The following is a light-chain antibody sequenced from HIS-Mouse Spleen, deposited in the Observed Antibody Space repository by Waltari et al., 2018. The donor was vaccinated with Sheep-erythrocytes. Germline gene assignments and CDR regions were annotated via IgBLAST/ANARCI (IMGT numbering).Light chain of an antibody. Sequence: SYELTQPPSVSVSPGQTASITCSGYKLGDKYACWYQQNPGHSPVLVIYQDSKRPSGLPERFSGSNSGNTATLTISGTQAMDEADYYCQAWDSSTVVFGGGTKL. CDR2: QDS. J-gene: IGLJ2*01. CDR3: QAWDSSTVV. V-gene: IGLV3-1*01. CDR1: KLGDKY.